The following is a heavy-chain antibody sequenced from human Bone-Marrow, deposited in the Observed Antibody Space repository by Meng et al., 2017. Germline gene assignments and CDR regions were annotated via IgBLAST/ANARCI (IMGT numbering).Heavy chain of an antibody. Sequence: VQLQRGGAGLLKPPEPLSLTCAVYGGSFSGYYWSWIRQPPGKGLEWIGEINHSGSTNYNPSLKSRVTISVDTSKNQFSLKLSSVTAADTAVYYCARTCRDGYNFDYWGQGTLVTVSS. CDR1: GGSFSGYY. CDR2: INHSGST. CDR3: ARTCRDGYNFDY. D-gene: IGHD5-24*01. J-gene: IGHJ4*02. V-gene: IGHV4-34*01.